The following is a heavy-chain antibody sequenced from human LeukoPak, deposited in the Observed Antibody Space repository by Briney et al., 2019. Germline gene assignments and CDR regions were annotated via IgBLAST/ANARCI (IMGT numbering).Heavy chain of an antibody. CDR1: GGSFSGYY. D-gene: IGHD6-13*01. CDR3: AGMIAAAAPFDY. V-gene: IGHV4-34*01. CDR2: INHSGST. Sequence: NSSETLSLTCAVYGGSFSGYYWRWVRQPPGKGLEWVGEINHSGSTNYNPSLKSRVTISVDTSKNQFSLKLSSVTAADTAVYYCAGMIAAAAPFDYWGQGTLVTVSS. J-gene: IGHJ4*02.